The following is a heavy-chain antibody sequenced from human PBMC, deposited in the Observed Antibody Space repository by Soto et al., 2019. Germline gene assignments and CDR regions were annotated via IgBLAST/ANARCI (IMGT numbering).Heavy chain of an antibody. CDR3: ARGDYGDYVFDY. CDR2: IYYSGNT. Sequence: QVQLQESGPGLVKPSQTLSLTCTVSGGSISIGGYYWSWIRHHPGKGLEWIGYIYYSGNTYYNPSLQSRVTLSVATSKNPFSLKLSSVTAADTAVYYCARGDYGDYVFDYWGQGTLVTVSS. V-gene: IGHV4-31*03. J-gene: IGHJ4*02. CDR1: GGSISIGGYY. D-gene: IGHD4-17*01.